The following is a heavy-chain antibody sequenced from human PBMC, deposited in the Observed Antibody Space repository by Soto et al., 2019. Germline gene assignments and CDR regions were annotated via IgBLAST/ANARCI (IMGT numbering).Heavy chain of an antibody. Sequence: TLSLTCTVSGGSISSYYWSWIRQPPGKGLEWIGYIYYSGSTNYNPSLKSRVTISVDTSKNQFSLKLSSVTAADTAVYYCARALGRYDILTGYYPDRFDYWGQGTLVTVSS. CDR3: ARALGRYDILTGYYPDRFDY. V-gene: IGHV4-59*01. D-gene: IGHD3-9*01. CDR2: IYYSGST. CDR1: GGSISSYY. J-gene: IGHJ4*02.